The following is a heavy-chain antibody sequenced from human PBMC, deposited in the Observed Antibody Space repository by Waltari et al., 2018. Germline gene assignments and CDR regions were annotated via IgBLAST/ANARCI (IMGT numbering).Heavy chain of an antibody. CDR3: ARDRNYGMDV. V-gene: IGHV3-53*01. CDR1: GFTVSSNY. Sequence: EVQLVESGGGLIQPGGSLRLSCAASGFTVSSNYMSWVRQAPGKGLEWVSVIYSGGSTGYADSVKGRFTISRDNAKNSLYLQMNSLRAEDTALYFCARDRNYGMDVWGQGTTVTVSS. J-gene: IGHJ6*02. CDR2: IYSGGST.